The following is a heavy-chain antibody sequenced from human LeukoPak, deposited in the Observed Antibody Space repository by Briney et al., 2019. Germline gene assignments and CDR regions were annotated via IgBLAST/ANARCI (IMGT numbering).Heavy chain of an antibody. CDR2: ISGSGGSA. Sequence: PGGSLRLSCAASGFTFSSYAMSWVRQAPGKGLEWVSAISGSGGSAYYADSVRGRFTISRDNAKNSLYLQMNSLRAEDTAVYYCARDKSSGWNVGVNWFDPWGQGTLVTVSS. CDR3: ARDKSSGWNVGVNWFDP. D-gene: IGHD6-19*01. CDR1: GFTFSSYA. V-gene: IGHV3-23*01. J-gene: IGHJ5*02.